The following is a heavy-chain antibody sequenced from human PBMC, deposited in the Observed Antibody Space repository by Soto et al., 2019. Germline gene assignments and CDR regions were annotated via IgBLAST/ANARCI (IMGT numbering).Heavy chain of an antibody. V-gene: IGHV4-59*08. J-gene: IGHJ4*02. D-gene: IGHD6-13*01. Sequence: SETLCLTCTVSGGSISSYYWSGIRQPPGKGLEWIGYIYYSGSTNYNPSLKSRVTISVDTSKNQFSLKLSSVTAADTALYYCTRFGIAAARTFGFTGIDYWGQGTLVTVS. CDR2: IYYSGST. CDR3: TRFGIAAARTFGFTGIDY. CDR1: GGSISSYY.